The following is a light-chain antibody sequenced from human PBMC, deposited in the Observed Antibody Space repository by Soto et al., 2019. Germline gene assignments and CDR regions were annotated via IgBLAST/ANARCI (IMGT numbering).Light chain of an antibody. Sequence: QSALTQPASVSGSLGQSITISCTGSSSDVGTYYFVSWYQQQPGKVPKLMIYEGTKRPSGVSDRFSGSKSGNTASMTISGLQAEDEANYNCCSYAGNNIFVFGTGTKLTVL. V-gene: IGLV2-23*01. CDR3: CSYAGNNIFV. CDR1: SSDVGTYYF. CDR2: EGT. J-gene: IGLJ1*01.